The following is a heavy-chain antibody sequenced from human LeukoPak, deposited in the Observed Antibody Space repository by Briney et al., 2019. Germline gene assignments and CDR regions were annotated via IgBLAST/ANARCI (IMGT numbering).Heavy chain of an antibody. CDR2: IKQDGSEK. J-gene: IGHJ4*02. V-gene: IGHV3-7*01. CDR3: ARGWVVTPVPFDY. Sequence: GPSLRLSSAHSGFTSSRYRVNIARHAPGKGQEWVANIKQDGSEKYYVDSVKGRFTISRDNAKNSLYLQMNSLRAEDTAVYYCARGWVVTPVPFDYWGQGTLVTVSS. D-gene: IGHD4-23*01. CDR1: GFTSSRYR.